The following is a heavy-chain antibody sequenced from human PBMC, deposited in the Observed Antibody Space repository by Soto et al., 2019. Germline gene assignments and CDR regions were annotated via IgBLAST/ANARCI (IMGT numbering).Heavy chain of an antibody. J-gene: IGHJ4*02. CDR1: GGSISSGGYY. CDR3: ARYCSGGSCYSGYFDY. V-gene: IGHV4-31*03. Sequence: SETLSLSCTVSGGSISSGGYYWSWIRQHPGKGLEWIGYIYYSGSTYYNPSLKSRVTISVDTSKNQFSLKLSSVTAADTAVYYCARYCSGGSCYSGYFDYWGQGTLVTVSS. D-gene: IGHD2-15*01. CDR2: IYYSGST.